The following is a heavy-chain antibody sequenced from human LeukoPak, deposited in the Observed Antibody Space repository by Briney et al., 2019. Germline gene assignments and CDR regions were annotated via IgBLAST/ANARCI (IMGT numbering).Heavy chain of an antibody. Sequence: ASVKVSCKASGYTFASYDINWVRQATGHGLEWMGWMNPNSGNTGYAQKFQGRVTMTRNTSTSTAYMDLSSLRSEDTAVYYCARGPFGSDYWGQGTLVTVSS. CDR1: GYTFASYD. CDR2: MNPNSGNT. D-gene: IGHD3-16*01. J-gene: IGHJ4*02. V-gene: IGHV1-8*01. CDR3: ARGPFGSDY.